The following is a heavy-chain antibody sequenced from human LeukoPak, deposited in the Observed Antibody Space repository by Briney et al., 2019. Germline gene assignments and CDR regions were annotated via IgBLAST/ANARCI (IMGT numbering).Heavy chain of an antibody. V-gene: IGHV3-49*04. J-gene: IGHJ4*02. CDR3: TRALSCWTGYSDF. D-gene: IGHD6-19*01. CDR2: IRSEEYGGTP. CDR1: GFTFGDYA. Sequence: GGSLRLSCRGSGFTFGDYAVTWVRQAPGKGLQWVGFIRSEEYGGTPDYATSVKGRFTMSRENSQSIAYLQMNSLRTEDTAVYYCTRALSCWTGYSDFWGQGTLVTVSS.